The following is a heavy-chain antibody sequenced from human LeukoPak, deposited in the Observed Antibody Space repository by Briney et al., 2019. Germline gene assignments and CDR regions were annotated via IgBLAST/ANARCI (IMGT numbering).Heavy chain of an antibody. V-gene: IGHV4-39*07. CDR2: IYYSGST. D-gene: IGHD6-13*01. CDR3: ARGEQQRRSAFDI. J-gene: IGHJ3*02. Sequence: SETLSLTCTVSGGSISSSSYYWGWIRQPPGKGLEWIGSIYYSGSTYYNPSLKSRVTISVDTSKNQFSLKLSSVTAADTAVYYCARGEQQRRSAFDIWGQGTMVTVSS. CDR1: GGSISSSSYY.